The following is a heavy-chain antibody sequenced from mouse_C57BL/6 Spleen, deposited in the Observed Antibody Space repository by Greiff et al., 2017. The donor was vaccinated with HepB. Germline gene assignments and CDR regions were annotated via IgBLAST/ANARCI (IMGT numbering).Heavy chain of an antibody. J-gene: IGHJ2*01. CDR2: ISSGGDYI. Sequence: EVKLEESGEGLVKPGGSLKLSCAASGFTFSSYAMSWVRQTPEKRLEWVAYISSGGDYIYYADTVKGRFTISRDNARNTLYLQMSSLKSEDTAMYYCTRVGLRRVSYYFDYWGQGTTLTVSS. V-gene: IGHV5-9-1*02. D-gene: IGHD2-4*01. CDR1: GFTFSSYA. CDR3: TRVGLRRVSYYFDY.